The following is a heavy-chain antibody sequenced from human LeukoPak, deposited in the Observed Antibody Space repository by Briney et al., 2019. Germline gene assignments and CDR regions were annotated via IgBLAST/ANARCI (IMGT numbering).Heavy chain of an antibody. Sequence: ASVKVSCKASGYTFTGYYMHWVRQAPGQGLGWMGWINPNSGGTNYAQKFQGRVTMTRDTSISTAYMELSRLRSEDTAVYYCANLEIHNGDPHETFDIWGQGTMVTVSS. D-gene: IGHD4-17*01. CDR2: INPNSGGT. CDR3: ANLEIHNGDPHETFDI. CDR1: GYTFTGYY. V-gene: IGHV1-2*02. J-gene: IGHJ3*02.